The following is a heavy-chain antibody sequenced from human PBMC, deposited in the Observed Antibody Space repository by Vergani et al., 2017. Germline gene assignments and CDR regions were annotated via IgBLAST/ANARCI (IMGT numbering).Heavy chain of an antibody. CDR1: GGSISSGGYY. CDR3: ASSPSTRYRWYFDL. V-gene: IGHV4-31*03. Sequence: QVQLQESGPGLVKPSQTLSLTCTVSGGSISSGGYYWSWIRQHPGKGLEWIGYIYYSGSTYYNPSLKSRVTITVDTSKNQFSLKLSSVTAADSAVYYCASSPSTRYRWYFDLWGRGTLVTVSS. CDR2: IYYSGST. J-gene: IGHJ2*01. D-gene: IGHD1-26*01.